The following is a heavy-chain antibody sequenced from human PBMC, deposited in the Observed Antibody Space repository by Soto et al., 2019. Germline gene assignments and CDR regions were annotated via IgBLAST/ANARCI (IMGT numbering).Heavy chain of an antibody. J-gene: IGHJ6*02. CDR1: GYTFTSYA. CDR2: IIPIFGIA. CDR3: AREDRDRETGLVPAAIDGMDV. D-gene: IGHD2-2*01. Sequence: SVKVSCKASGYTFTSYAMHWVRQAPGQRLEWIGRIIPIFGIASYAQKFQGRVTITADESTSTAYIELSSLRSDDTAVYYCAREDRDRETGLVPAAIDGMDVWGQGTTVTVSS. V-gene: IGHV1-69*13.